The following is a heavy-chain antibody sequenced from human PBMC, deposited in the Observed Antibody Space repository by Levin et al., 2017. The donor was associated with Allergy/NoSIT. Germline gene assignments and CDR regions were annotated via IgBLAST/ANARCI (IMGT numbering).Heavy chain of an antibody. Sequence: GGSLRLSCAASGFTFSDAWMSWVRQAPGKGLEWVGRIKSKTAGGTTDCAAPVKGRFTLSRDDSKNTLYLHMNSLKTEDTAVYYCSTYYSVSGSSYGAHYYWGQGTLVTVSS. D-gene: IGHD3-10*01. CDR2: IKSKTAGGTT. V-gene: IGHV3-15*01. CDR3: STYYSVSGSSYGAHYY. J-gene: IGHJ4*02. CDR1: GFTFSDAW.